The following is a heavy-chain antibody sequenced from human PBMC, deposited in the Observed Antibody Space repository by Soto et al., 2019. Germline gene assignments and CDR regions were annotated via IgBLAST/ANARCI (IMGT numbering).Heavy chain of an antibody. CDR3: AMDYGDSPEYFKH. D-gene: IGHD4-17*01. CDR2: ISPLKGRT. J-gene: IGHJ1*01. V-gene: IGHV1-18*04. CDR1: GYTFTSYG. Sequence: QVQLVQSGPDLKRPGASMKVSCKASGYTFTSYGISWVRQAPGQGLEWMAWISPLKGRTQYSQKAQGRVTLSTETSSKTAYMEMTTLRVDDTAVYYCAMDYGDSPEYFKHWGQGTLVTVS.